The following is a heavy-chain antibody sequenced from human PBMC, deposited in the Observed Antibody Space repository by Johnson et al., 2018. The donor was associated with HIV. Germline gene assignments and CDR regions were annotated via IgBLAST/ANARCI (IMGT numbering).Heavy chain of an antibody. CDR1: GFTFSSYA. D-gene: IGHD3-10*01. CDR3: AKCGDADAFDI. V-gene: IGHV3-NL1*01. J-gene: IGHJ3*02. Sequence: QVQLVESGGGVVQPGRSLRLSCAASGFTFSSYAMHWVRQAPGKGLEWVAVIYSGGSTYYADSVKGRFTISRDNSKNTLYLQMNSLRAEDTAVYYCAKCGDADAFDIWGQGTMVTVSS. CDR2: IYSGGST.